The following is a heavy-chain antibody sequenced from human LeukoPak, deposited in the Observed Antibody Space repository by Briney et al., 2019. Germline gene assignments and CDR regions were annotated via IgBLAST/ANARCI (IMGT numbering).Heavy chain of an antibody. J-gene: IGHJ4*02. CDR3: ARHADSGFGELAFDY. D-gene: IGHD3-10*01. CDR1: GGSVSSGSFY. CDR2: IYYSGST. Sequence: SETLSLTCTVSGGSVSSGSFYWSWVRQPPGKGLQWIGYIYYSGSTNYNPSLQSRVTISVDTSKNQFSLKLSSVTAADTGVYYCARHADSGFGELAFDYWGQGTLVTVSS. V-gene: IGHV4-61*01.